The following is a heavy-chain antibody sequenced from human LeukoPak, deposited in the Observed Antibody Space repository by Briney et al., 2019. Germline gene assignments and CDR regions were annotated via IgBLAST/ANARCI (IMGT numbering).Heavy chain of an antibody. D-gene: IGHD6-19*01. CDR2: ISYDGTNK. J-gene: IGHJ4*02. CDR3: ARARIRLGGWYAFDY. V-gene: IGHV3-30-3*01. Sequence: PGRSLRLSCAPSRYTFSFYAMHWVRQAPGKGLEWVAVISYDGTNKYYADSVKGRFTISRDTSKNTLFLQMNSVTAEATSVYYCARARIRLGGWYAFDYWGQGTLVTVSS. CDR1: RYTFSFYA.